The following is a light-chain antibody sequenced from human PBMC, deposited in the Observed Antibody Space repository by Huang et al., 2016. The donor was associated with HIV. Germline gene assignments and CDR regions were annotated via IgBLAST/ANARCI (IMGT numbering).Light chain of an antibody. CDR1: QSVTSKY. CDR2: GVS. J-gene: IGKJ2*01. CDR3: QHYGDSSYI. Sequence: EIVLTQSPGTLSLSPGERATLSCRASQSVTSKYLAWYQQKPGQAPRLLIYGVSSRATGFPDRFSAGGSGTDFTLTISRLEPEDFAVYYCQHYGDSSYIVGQGTKLEMK. V-gene: IGKV3-20*01.